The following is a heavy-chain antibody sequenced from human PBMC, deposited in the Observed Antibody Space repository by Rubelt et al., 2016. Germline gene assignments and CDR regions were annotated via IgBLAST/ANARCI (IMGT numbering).Heavy chain of an antibody. CDR3: VTEEISSSRSGSTAFDY. CDR2: IYTAGST. J-gene: IGHJ4*02. D-gene: IGHD2-2*01. CDR1: GFTVISNY. V-gene: IGHV3-53*01. Sequence: EVQLVESGGGLIQPGGSLRLSCAASGFTVISNYMSWVRQAPGKGLEWVSVIYTAGSTFYADSVKGRFTISRDNPKHSLYLQMNSRRAVETAVYYCVTEEISSSRSGSTAFDYWGQGTLVTVSS.